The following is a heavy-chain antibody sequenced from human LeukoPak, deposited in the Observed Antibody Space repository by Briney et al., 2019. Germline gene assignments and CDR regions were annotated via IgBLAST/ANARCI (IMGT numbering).Heavy chain of an antibody. CDR3: ARRVEYYDSGGSVPSI. CDR2: IIPIFGTA. CDR1: GGTFSSYA. J-gene: IGHJ3*02. D-gene: IGHD3-22*01. Sequence: ASVKVSCKASGGTFSSYAISWVRQAPGQGLEWMGGIIPIFGTANYAQKFQGRVTITADESTSTAYMELSSLRSEDTAVYYCARRVEYYDSGGSVPSIWGQGTMVTVSS. V-gene: IGHV1-69*13.